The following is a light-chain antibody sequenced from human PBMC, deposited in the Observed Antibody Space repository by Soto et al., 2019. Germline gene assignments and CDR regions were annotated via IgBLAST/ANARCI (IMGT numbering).Light chain of an antibody. Sequence: DIVMTQSPATLSVAPGERVTFSCRASQGVSRKLAWYQHKPGQAPRLLMYGASSRATGIPDRFSGSGSGTDFTLTITRLEPEDFAVYYCQQYASSRTFGQGTKVHIK. CDR2: GAS. CDR1: QGVSRK. J-gene: IGKJ1*01. V-gene: IGKV3-20*01. CDR3: QQYASSRT.